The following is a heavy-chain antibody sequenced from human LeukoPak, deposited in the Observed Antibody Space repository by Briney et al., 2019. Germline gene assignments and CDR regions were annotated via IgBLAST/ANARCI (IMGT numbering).Heavy chain of an antibody. CDR2: IRYDGSNT. D-gene: IGHD3-10*01. Sequence: GGSLRLSCAASGFTFNNYGMHWVRQAPGKGLEWLAFIRYDGSNTYYADSVKGRFTVSRDDSKNTLYLQMNSLRAEDTAVYYCARDYLRITMVRGVIQNYYYMDVWGKGTTVTVSS. CDR1: GFTFNNYG. V-gene: IGHV3-30*02. CDR3: ARDYLRITMVRGVIQNYYYMDV. J-gene: IGHJ6*03.